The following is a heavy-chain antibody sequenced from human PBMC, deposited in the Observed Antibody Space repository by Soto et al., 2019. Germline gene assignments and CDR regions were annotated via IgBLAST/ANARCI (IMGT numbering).Heavy chain of an antibody. CDR3: ARMGIHFGELSRNGFDP. V-gene: IGHV4-31*03. CDR2: IYSSGRT. D-gene: IGHD3-16*01. Sequence: QVQLQESGPGLVKPSQTLSLTCSLSGGSINSDEFYWTWIRQSQGKSLEWIGYIYSSGRTHYNPSLKSRINTSLDTSNNLLALRLSSVTPAHTAVYYCARMGIHFGELSRNGFDPWGRGTLVTVSS. J-gene: IGHJ5*02. CDR1: GGSINSDEFY.